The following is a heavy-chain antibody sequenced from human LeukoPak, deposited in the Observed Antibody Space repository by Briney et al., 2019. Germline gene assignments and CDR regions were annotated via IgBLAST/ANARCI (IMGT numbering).Heavy chain of an antibody. J-gene: IGHJ4*02. CDR3: ARGSEVRGVFHFDY. D-gene: IGHD3-10*01. V-gene: IGHV3-9*01. Sequence: GGSLRLSCAASGFTFDDYAMHWVRQAPGKGLEWVSGISWDSGNIGYADSVKGRFTISRDNSKNTLFLQMDSLRAEDTAVYYCARGSEVRGVFHFDYWGQGTLVTVSS. CDR1: GFTFDDYA. CDR2: ISWDSGNI.